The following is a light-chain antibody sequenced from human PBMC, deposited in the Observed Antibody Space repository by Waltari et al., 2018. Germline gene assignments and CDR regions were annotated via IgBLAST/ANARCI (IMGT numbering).Light chain of an antibody. CDR3: QQSYSTPYT. CDR1: QSISSY. Sequence: DIQMTQSPSSLSASVVDRVTITCRASQSISSYLNWYQQKPGKAPKLLIYAASSLQRGGPSRFSGSGSGTDFTLTISSLQPEDFATYYCQQSYSTPYTFGQGTKLEIK. CDR2: AAS. V-gene: IGKV1-39*01. J-gene: IGKJ2*01.